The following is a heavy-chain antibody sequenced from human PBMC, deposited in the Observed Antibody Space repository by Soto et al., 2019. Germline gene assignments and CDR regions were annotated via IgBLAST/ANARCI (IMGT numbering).Heavy chain of an antibody. CDR3: TRAPPYSGSFPRRYFFDY. D-gene: IGHD1-26*01. V-gene: IGHV1-3*01. J-gene: IGHJ4*02. Sequence: QVQFVQSGAEVKKPGASVKLSCQASGYTFSTYAIVWVRQAPGQRPEWLGWINGGNGETKYSQKFQGRVTITRDTSASAAFMALSSLRSEDTALYYCTRAPPYSGSFPRRYFFDYWGQGTLVTVSS. CDR2: INGGNGET. CDR1: GYTFSTYA.